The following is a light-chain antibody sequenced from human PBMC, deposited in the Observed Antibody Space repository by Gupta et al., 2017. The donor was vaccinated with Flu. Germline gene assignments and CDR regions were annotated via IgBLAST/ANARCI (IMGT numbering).Light chain of an antibody. CDR1: SSNIGSNY. CDR2: RNN. J-gene: IGLJ3*02. CDR3: AAWDDSLSAWV. Sequence: VTISCSGSSSNIGSNYVYWYQQLPGTATKLLIYRNNQRPSGVPDRFSGSKSGTSASLAISGLRSEDEADYYCAAWDDSLSAWVFGGGTKLTVL. V-gene: IGLV1-47*01.